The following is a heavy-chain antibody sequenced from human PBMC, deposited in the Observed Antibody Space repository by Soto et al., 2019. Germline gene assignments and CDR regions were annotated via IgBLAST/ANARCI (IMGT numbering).Heavy chain of an antibody. CDR3: ARAIAGFGEDYYYYYYGMDV. D-gene: IGHD3-10*01. CDR2: IYHSGST. J-gene: IGHJ6*02. V-gene: IGHV4-30-2*01. CDR1: GGSISSGGYS. Sequence: PSETLSLTCAVSGGSISSGGYSWSWIRQPPGKGLEWIGYIYHSGSTYYNPSLKSRVTISVDRSKNQFSLKLSSVTAADTAVYNCARAIAGFGEDYYYYYYGMDVWGQGTTVTVAS.